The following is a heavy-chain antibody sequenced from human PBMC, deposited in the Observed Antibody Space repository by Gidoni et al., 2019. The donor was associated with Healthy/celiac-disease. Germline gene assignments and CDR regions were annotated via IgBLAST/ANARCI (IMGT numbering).Heavy chain of an antibody. V-gene: IGHV4-59*08. CDR1: GGSISSYY. CDR2: IYYSGST. Sequence: QVQLQESGPALVQPSETLSLTCTVSGGSISSYYWSWIRQPPGKGLEWIGYIYYSGSTNYNPSLKSRVTISVDTSKNQFSLKLSSGTAADTAVYYCARYLTGYRAGAFDIWGQGTMVTVSS. D-gene: IGHD3-9*01. J-gene: IGHJ3*02. CDR3: ARYLTGYRAGAFDI.